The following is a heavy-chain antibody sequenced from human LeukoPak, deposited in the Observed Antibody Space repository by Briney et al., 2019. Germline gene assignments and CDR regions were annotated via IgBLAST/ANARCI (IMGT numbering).Heavy chain of an antibody. CDR2: IYYTGST. V-gene: IGHV4-59*01. J-gene: IGHJ5*02. CDR1: GGSLSTYY. Sequence: SETLSLTCTVSGGSLSTYYWSWIRQPPGKGLDWMGYIYYTGSTNYNPSLKSRVTISVDTPKNQFSLNLNSVTAADTAVYYCARASGGYYNNWFDPWGQGTLVTVSS. D-gene: IGHD3-22*01. CDR3: ARASGGYYNNWFDP.